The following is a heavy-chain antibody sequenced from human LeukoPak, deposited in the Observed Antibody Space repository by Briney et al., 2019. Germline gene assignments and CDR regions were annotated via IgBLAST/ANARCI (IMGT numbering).Heavy chain of an antibody. D-gene: IGHD5-12*01. J-gene: IGHJ4*02. CDR3: ARLGDGSNRQDY. CDR2: IYYSGST. CDR1: GCSISSSSYY. Sequence: PSETLSLTCTVSGCSISSSSYYWGWIRQPPGKGLEWIGSIYYSGSTYYNPSLKSRVTISVDTSKNHFSLKLSSVTAADTAVYYCARLGDGSNRQDYWGQGTLVTVSS. V-gene: IGHV4-39*01.